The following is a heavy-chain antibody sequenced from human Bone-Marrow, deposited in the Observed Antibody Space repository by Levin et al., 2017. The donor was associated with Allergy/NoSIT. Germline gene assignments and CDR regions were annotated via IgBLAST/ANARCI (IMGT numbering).Heavy chain of an antibody. CDR1: GFTFSSYA. Sequence: GGSLRLSCAASGFTFSSYAMHWVRQAPGKGLEWVAVISYDGSNKYYADSVKGRFTISRDNSKNTLYLQMNSLRAEDTAVYYCSAVDTAMVPQYYFDYWGQGTLVTVSS. CDR2: ISYDGSNK. V-gene: IGHV3-30-3*01. J-gene: IGHJ4*02. CDR3: SAVDTAMVPQYYFDY. D-gene: IGHD5-18*01.